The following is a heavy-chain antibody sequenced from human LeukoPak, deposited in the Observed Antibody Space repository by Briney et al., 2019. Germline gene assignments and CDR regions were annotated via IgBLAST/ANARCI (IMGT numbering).Heavy chain of an antibody. Sequence: GGSLRLSCAASGFTFSINWMSWVRQAPGKGLEWVANIKQDGSEKYYVDSVKGRFTISRDNAKNSLYLQMNSLRAEDTAVYYCARVPVLVTYYYDSSGYYFDYWGQGTLVTVSS. CDR3: ARVPVLVTYYYDSSGYYFDY. CDR2: IKQDGSEK. D-gene: IGHD3-22*01. J-gene: IGHJ4*02. CDR1: GFTFSINW. V-gene: IGHV3-7*01.